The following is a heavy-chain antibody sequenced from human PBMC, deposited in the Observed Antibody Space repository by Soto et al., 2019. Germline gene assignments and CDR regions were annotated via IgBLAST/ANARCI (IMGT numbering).Heavy chain of an antibody. D-gene: IGHD1-26*01. J-gene: IGHJ3*02. V-gene: IGHV1-69*02. CDR3: ARHNLGPKWEPTIIHAFDI. CDR1: GGSFSSYT. Sequence: SVKVSCKASGGSFSSYTFSWVRQAPGQGLEWMGRIIPTLHIANYAQKFQGRVTITADESTGTDYMELSSLRSDDTAVYYCARHNLGPKWEPTIIHAFDIWGQGTMVTVSS. CDR2: IIPTLHIA.